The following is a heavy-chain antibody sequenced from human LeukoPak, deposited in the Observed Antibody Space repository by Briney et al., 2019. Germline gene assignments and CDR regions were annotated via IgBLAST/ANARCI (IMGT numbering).Heavy chain of an antibody. V-gene: IGHV3-23*01. J-gene: IGHJ4*02. D-gene: IGHD4-4*01. CDR2: ISGSGGST. CDR3: AKDLHDYKPQRFDY. CDR1: GFTFSSYA. Sequence: GGSLRLSCAPSGFTFSSYAMSWVRQAPGKGREWVSAISGSGGSTYYADPVKGRFTISRDNSKNTLYLQMNSLRAEDTAVYYCAKDLHDYKPQRFDYWGQGTLVTVSS.